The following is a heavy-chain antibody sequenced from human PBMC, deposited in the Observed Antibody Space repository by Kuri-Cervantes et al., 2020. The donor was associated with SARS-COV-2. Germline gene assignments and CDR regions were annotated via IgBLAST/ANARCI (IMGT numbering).Heavy chain of an antibody. Sequence: GESLKISCAASGFTFSSYGMHWVRQAPGKGLEWVAFIRYDGSNKYYADAVKGRFTISRDNSKNTLYLQMNSLRAEDTAVYYCARDSPYQLLDPVASDAFDIWGQGTMVTVSS. CDR1: GFTFSSYG. V-gene: IGHV3-30*02. J-gene: IGHJ3*02. CDR2: IRYDGSNK. D-gene: IGHD2-2*02. CDR3: ARDSPYQLLDPVASDAFDI.